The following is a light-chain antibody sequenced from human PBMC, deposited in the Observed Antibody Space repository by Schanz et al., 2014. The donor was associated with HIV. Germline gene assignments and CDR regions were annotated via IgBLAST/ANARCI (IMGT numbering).Light chain of an antibody. Sequence: EIVLTQFPGTLSLSPGESATLSCRTSQSVDSSSLAWYQQKPGQGPRLLIYAASSRATGIPDRFSGSGSGTDFTLTISRLEPEDFAVYYCQQYGSSPLTFGGGTKVEIK. CDR2: AAS. J-gene: IGKJ4*01. CDR3: QQYGSSPLT. CDR1: QSVDSSS. V-gene: IGKV3-20*01.